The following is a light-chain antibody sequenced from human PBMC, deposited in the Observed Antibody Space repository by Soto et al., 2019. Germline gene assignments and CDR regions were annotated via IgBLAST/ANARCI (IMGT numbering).Light chain of an antibody. CDR3: SSYTSSSTYVV. J-gene: IGLJ2*01. CDR2: DVS. Sequence: QSALTQPASVSGSPGQSITISCTGTSCDVGGYNYVSWYQQHPGKAPILMIYDVSNRPSGVSNRFSGSKSGNTASLTISGLQAEDEADYYCSSYTSSSTYVVFGGGTKLTVL. V-gene: IGLV2-14*01. CDR1: SCDVGGYNY.